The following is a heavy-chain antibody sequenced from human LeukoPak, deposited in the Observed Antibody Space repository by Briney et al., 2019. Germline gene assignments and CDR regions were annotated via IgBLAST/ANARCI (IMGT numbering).Heavy chain of an antibody. CDR1: GGSISSYY. D-gene: IGHD3-3*01. CDR3: ARDVWSGAFDY. J-gene: IGHJ4*02. Sequence: SETLSLTCTVSGGSISSYYWSWIRQPPGKGLEWIGYIYYSGSTNYNPSLKSRVTISVDTSKNQFSLKLSSVTAADTAVYYCARDVWSGAFDYWGQGTLVTVSS. V-gene: IGHV4-59*01. CDR2: IYYSGST.